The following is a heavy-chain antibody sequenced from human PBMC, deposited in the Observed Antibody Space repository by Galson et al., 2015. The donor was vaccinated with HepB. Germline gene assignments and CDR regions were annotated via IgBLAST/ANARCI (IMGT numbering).Heavy chain of an antibody. D-gene: IGHD3-22*01. CDR1: GFTVSSNY. CDR3: ARDRYYYDSSGVD. Sequence: SLRLSCAASGFTVSSNYMSWVRQAPGKGLEWVSVTYSGGSTYYADSVKGRFTISRDNSKNTLYLQMNSLRAEDTAVYYCARDRYYYDSSGVDWGQGTLVTVSS. CDR2: TYSGGST. V-gene: IGHV3-53*01. J-gene: IGHJ4*02.